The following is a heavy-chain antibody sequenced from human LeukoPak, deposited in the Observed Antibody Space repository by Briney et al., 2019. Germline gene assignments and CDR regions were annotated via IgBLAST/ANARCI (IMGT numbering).Heavy chain of an antibody. Sequence: ASVKVSCKASGYTFTSYAMNWVRQAPGQGLEWMGWINTNTGNPTYAQGFTGRFVFSLDTSVSTAYLQISSLKAEDTAIYYCARGLSEGGTTNAFDIWGQGTMVAVSS. D-gene: IGHD1-26*01. V-gene: IGHV7-4-1*02. CDR1: GYTFTSYA. CDR3: ARGLSEGGTTNAFDI. CDR2: INTNTGNP. J-gene: IGHJ3*02.